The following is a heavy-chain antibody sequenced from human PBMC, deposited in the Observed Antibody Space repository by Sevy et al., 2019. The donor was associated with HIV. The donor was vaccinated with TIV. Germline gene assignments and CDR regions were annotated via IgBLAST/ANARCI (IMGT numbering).Heavy chain of an antibody. Sequence: GGSLRLSCAASGFTFSNYAMHWVRQVPPGKGLEWVAVISSDGSTKDYADSVKGRLTISRDNSKNTLYLQMNSLSADETAVYYCARDTYYERTPGYMRVFQYWGQGTLVTVSS. CDR1: GFTFSNYA. CDR3: ARDTYYERTPGYMRVFQY. D-gene: IGHD3-22*01. J-gene: IGHJ1*01. V-gene: IGHV3-30*04. CDR2: ISSDGSTK.